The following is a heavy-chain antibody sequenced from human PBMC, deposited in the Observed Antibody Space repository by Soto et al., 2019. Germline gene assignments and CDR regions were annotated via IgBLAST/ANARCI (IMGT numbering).Heavy chain of an antibody. CDR1: GYSFTSYW. V-gene: IGHV5-10-1*01. CDR3: ARPDPVDTAMVTPGDY. Sequence: PGESLKISCKGSGYSFTSYWISWVRQMPGKGLEWMGRIDPSDSYTNYSPSFQGHVTISADKSISTAYLQWSSLKASDTAMYYCARPDPVDTAMVTPGDYWGQGTLVTVSS. J-gene: IGHJ4*02. D-gene: IGHD5-18*01. CDR2: IDPSDSYT.